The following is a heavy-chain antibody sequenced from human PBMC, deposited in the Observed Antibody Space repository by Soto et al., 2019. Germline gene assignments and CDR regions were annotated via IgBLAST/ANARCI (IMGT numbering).Heavy chain of an antibody. CDR3: ALGGSGLTRNWFDP. Sequence: APVEVSCEASGYTFTSYGITLVRQAPGQGLEWMGWISAYNGNTNYAQKLQGRVTMTTDTSTSTAYMELRSLRSDDTAVYYCALGGSGLTRNWFDPWGQGTLVTVSS. J-gene: IGHJ5*02. CDR2: ISAYNGNT. V-gene: IGHV1-18*01. CDR1: GYTFTSYG. D-gene: IGHD3-16*01.